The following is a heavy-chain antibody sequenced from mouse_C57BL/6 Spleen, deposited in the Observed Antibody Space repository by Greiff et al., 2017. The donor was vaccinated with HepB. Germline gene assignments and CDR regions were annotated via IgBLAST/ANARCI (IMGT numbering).Heavy chain of an antibody. CDR1: GYTFTSYW. CDR2: IDPSDSYT. D-gene: IGHD2-4*01. Sequence: QVQLQQPGAELVMPGASVKLSCKASGYTFTSYWMHWVKQRPGQGLEWIGEIDPSDSYTNYNQKFKGKSTLTVDKSSRTAYMQLSSLTSEDSAVYYCARHYDYDVRAMDYWGQGTSVTVSS. V-gene: IGHV1-69*01. CDR3: ARHYDYDVRAMDY. J-gene: IGHJ4*01.